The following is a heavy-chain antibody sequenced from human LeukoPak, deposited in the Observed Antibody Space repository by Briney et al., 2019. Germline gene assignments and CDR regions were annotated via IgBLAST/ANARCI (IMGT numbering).Heavy chain of an antibody. V-gene: IGHV4-39*07. J-gene: IGHJ4*02. D-gene: IGHD3-10*01. Sequence: SETLSLTCTVSGGSISSSSYYWGWIRQPPGKGLEWIGSIYYSGSTYYNPSLKSRVTISADTSKNQFSLKLTSVTAADTAVYYCASRQILVRGVIFDYWGQGTVVTVSS. CDR3: ASRQILVRGVIFDY. CDR1: GGSISSSSYY. CDR2: IYYSGST.